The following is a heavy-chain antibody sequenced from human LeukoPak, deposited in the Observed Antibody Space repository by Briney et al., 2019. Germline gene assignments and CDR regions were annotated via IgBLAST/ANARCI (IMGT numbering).Heavy chain of an antibody. J-gene: IGHJ4*02. V-gene: IGHV1-69*05. D-gene: IGHD3-10*01. CDR2: IIPIFGTA. Sequence: ASVKVSCKASGGTFSSYAISWVRQAPGQGLEWMGGIIPIFGTANYAQKFQGRVTITRDTSASTAYMELSSLRSEDTAVYYCARILWFGEFPFDYWGQGTLVTVSS. CDR3: ARILWFGEFPFDY. CDR1: GGTFSSYA.